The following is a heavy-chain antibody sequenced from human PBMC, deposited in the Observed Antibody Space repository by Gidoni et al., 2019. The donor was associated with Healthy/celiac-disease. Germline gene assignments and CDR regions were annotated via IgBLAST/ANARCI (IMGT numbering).Heavy chain of an antibody. D-gene: IGHD3-10*01. J-gene: IGHJ6*02. V-gene: IGHV1-46*01. CDR2: INPSGGST. CDR3: ARDSKVLWFGELLHYYYYYGMDV. Sequence: QVQLVQSGAEVKKPGASVKVSCRASGYTFTSYYMHWVRQAPGQGLEWMGIINPSGGSTSYAQKFQGRVTMTRDTSTSTVYMELSSLRSEDTAVYYCARDSKVLWFGELLHYYYYYGMDVWGQGTTVTVSS. CDR1: GYTFTSYY.